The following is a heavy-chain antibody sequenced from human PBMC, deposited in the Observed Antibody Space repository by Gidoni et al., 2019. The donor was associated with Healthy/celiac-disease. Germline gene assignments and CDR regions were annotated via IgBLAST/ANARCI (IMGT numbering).Heavy chain of an antibody. V-gene: IGHV2-26*01. CDR3: ERISLMDRVFDY. D-gene: IGHD3-10*01. CDR2: IFSNDEK. J-gene: IGHJ4*02. Sequence: QVPLKESGPVLVKPTEPLTLTCTVSGSSLSNARMGVSWIRQHPGKALEWLPHIFSNDEKSYSTSLKSRLTISKDTSKSQVVLTMTNMDPVDTATYYCERISLMDRVFDYWGQGTLVTVSS. CDR1: GSSLSNARMG.